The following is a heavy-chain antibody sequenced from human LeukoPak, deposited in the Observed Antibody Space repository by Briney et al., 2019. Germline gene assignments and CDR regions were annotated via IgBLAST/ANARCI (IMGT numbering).Heavy chain of an antibody. Sequence: GGSLRLSCAASGFAFSNSWMSWARQAPGKGLECVANIRPDGTEKYYVDSVKGRFTISRDNAKNSLYLQMSSLRAEDTAVYYCASGNYFDYWGQGTLVTVSS. V-gene: IGHV3-7*01. D-gene: IGHD1-26*01. CDR1: GFAFSNSW. J-gene: IGHJ4*02. CDR3: ASGNYFDY. CDR2: IRPDGTEK.